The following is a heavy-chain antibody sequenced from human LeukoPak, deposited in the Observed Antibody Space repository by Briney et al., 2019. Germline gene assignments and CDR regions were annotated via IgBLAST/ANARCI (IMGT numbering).Heavy chain of an antibody. D-gene: IGHD2-21*01. CDR3: ARNSEFTDPVDY. J-gene: IGHJ4*02. Sequence: GGSLRLSCPASGFTFSSYSMNWVRQAPGKGLEWVSSISSSSYIYYADSVKGRFTISRDNAKNSLYLQMNSLRAEDTAVYYCARNSEFTDPVDYWGQGTLVTLSS. V-gene: IGHV3-21*01. CDR2: ISSSSYI. CDR1: GFTFSSYS.